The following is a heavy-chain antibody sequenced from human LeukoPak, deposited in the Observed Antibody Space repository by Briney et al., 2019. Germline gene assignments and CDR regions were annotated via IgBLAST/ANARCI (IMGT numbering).Heavy chain of an antibody. CDR2: IWYDGNNK. CDR3: ARSYCSGGSCYSGYYYGMDA. D-gene: IGHD2-15*01. V-gene: IGHV3-33*01. Sequence: PGGSLRLSCAASGFTFSSYGMHWVRQAPGKGLEWVALIWYDGNNKYYADPVKGRFTISRDNSKNMLYLQMNSLRAEDTAMFYCARSYCSGGSCYSGYYYGMDAWGKGTTVTVSS. J-gene: IGHJ6*04. CDR1: GFTFSSYG.